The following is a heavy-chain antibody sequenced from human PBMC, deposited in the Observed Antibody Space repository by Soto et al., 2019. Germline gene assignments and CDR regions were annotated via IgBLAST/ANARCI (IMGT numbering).Heavy chain of an antibody. Sequence: QVQLVQSGSEVKKPGSSVKVSCKASGGTFRSYAISWVRQAPGQGLEWMGVIIPMFGTPNYAQKFQGRVTITGEXXTXKXXMELSRLRSEDTAVYYCARSVVVTAVQYYYHGMDAWGQGTTVTVSS. J-gene: IGHJ6*02. D-gene: IGHD2-21*02. CDR1: GGTFRSYA. CDR3: ARSVVVTAVQYYYHGMDA. V-gene: IGHV1-69*12. CDR2: IIPMFGTP.